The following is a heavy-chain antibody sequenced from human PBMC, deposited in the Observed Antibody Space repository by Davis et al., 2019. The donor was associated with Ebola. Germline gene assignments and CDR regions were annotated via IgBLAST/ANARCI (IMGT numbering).Heavy chain of an antibody. J-gene: IGHJ3*01. V-gene: IGHV1-2*02. CDR2: SNPNSGRP. CDR3: ARVNPSDAFDF. CDR1: GYTFISYY. Sequence: ASVKVSCKTSGYTFISYYMHWVRQAPGQGLEWMGWSNPNSGRPHYAQKFQGRVTMTRDTSNSTFYMELSRLRSDDTAVYFCARVNPSDAFDFWGQGTVVSVSS.